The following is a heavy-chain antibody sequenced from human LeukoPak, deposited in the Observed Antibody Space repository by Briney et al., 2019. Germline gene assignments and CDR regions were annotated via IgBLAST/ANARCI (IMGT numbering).Heavy chain of an antibody. D-gene: IGHD5-18*01. CDR3: AISRYSYGFYFDY. Sequence: ASVNASCKASGYTFTGYYMHWVRQAPGQGLEWMGWINPNSGGTNYAQKFQGRVTMTRDTSISTAYMELSRLRSDDTAVYYCAISRYSYGFYFDYWGQGTLVTVSS. CDR2: INPNSGGT. CDR1: GYTFTGYY. J-gene: IGHJ4*02. V-gene: IGHV1-2*02.